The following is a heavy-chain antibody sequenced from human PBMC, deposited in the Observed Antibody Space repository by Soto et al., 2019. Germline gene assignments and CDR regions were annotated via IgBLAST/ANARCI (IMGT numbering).Heavy chain of an antibody. CDR1: GFSLSANGVG. CDR2: IYWDDDK. Sequence: SGPTLVNPTQTLTLTCTFSGFSLSANGVGVAWIRQPPGQALEWLALIYWDDDKRYRTSLRSRLTITKDTSKNQVVLTMTNMDPVDTGTYYCAHAYGGTSWPNDAFDVWGQGTVVTVSS. J-gene: IGHJ3*01. D-gene: IGHD2-2*01. V-gene: IGHV2-5*02. CDR3: AHAYGGTSWPNDAFDV.